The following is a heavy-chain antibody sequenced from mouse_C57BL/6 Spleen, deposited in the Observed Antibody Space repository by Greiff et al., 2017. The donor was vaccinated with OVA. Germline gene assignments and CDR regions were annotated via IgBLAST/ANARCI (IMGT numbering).Heavy chain of an antibody. CDR3: TRFLPFAY. Sequence: QVQLQQSGAELVRPGASVTLSCKASGYTFTDYEMHWVKQTPVHGLEWIGAIDPETGGTGYNQKFKGKAILTADKSSSTAYMKLRSLTSADAAVSYCTRFLPFAYWGQGTLVTVSA. V-gene: IGHV1-15*01. CDR2: IDPETGGT. J-gene: IGHJ3*01. CDR1: GYTFTDYE. D-gene: IGHD2-10*01.